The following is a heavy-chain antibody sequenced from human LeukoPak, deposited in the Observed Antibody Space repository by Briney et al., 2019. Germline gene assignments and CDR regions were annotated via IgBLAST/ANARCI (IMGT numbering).Heavy chain of an antibody. V-gene: IGHV1-69*05. CDR1: GGTFSSYA. CDR2: IIPIFGIA. J-gene: IGHJ6*03. CDR3: ATKDIVVVPAAGAYYYYMGV. D-gene: IGHD2-2*01. Sequence: ASVKVSCKASGGTFSSYAISWVRQAPGQGLEWMGGIIPIFGIANYAQKFQGRVTITTDESTSTAYMELSSLRSEVTAVYYCATKDIVVVPAAGAYYYYMGVWGKGTTVTVSS.